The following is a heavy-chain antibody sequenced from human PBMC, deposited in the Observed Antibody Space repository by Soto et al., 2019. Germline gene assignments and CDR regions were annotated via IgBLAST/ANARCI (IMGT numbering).Heavy chain of an antibody. J-gene: IGHJ6*04. CDR1: GFTVSSKY. V-gene: IGHV3-66*01. CDR2: IQSGGPT. CDR3: ARDDVLCDGGRCYVVPLDV. Sequence: EVHLVESGGGLVQPGGSLRLSCAASGFTVSSKYMSWVRQAPGKGLEWVSLIQSGGPTYYADSVKGRFTISRDTSENTLHLQMDSLRAEDTAVYYCARDDVLCDGGRCYVVPLDVWGTGTTVTVSS. D-gene: IGHD2-15*01.